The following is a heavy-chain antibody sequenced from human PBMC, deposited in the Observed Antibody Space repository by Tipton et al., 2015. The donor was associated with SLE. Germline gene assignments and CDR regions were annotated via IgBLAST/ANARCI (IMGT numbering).Heavy chain of an antibody. D-gene: IGHD4-17*01. Sequence: SLRLSCAASGFTLSTYLIHWVRQSPGKGLEWISLISAVSDAKYYADSVKGRFTISRDSAKNSLFLQMDGLRAEDTALYYCARGDYGDYADGFDIWGQGTMVTVSS. CDR1: GFTLSTYL. J-gene: IGHJ3*02. V-gene: IGHV3-48*01. CDR3: ARGDYGDYADGFDI. CDR2: ISAVSDAK.